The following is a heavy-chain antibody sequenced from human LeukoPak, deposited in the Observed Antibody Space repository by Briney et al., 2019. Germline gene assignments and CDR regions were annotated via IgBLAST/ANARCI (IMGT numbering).Heavy chain of an antibody. V-gene: IGHV1-69*04. CDR3: ARDEDLVSDY. J-gene: IGHJ4*02. Sequence: SVKVSCKASGGTFSSYAISWVRQAPGQGLEWMGRIIPILGIANYAQKFQGRVTITADKSTSTAYMELSGLRSEDTAVYYCARDEDLVSDYWGQGTLVTVSS. D-gene: IGHD2-15*01. CDR1: GGTFSSYA. CDR2: IIPILGIA.